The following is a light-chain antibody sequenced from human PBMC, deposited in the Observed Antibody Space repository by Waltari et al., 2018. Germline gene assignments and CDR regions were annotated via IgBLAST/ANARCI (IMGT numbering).Light chain of an antibody. J-gene: IGLJ3*02. Sequence: QSVMTQPASASGTPGQSVTNSCSGSSSNIGSNSVNWYQQLPGSAPKLLIYNDEHRPSGVPDRFSGSKSGTSASLAISGLQSEDEADYYCAAWDDSLNGWVFGGGTKLTVL. CDR3: AAWDDSLNGWV. CDR1: SSNIGSNS. CDR2: NDE. V-gene: IGLV1-44*01.